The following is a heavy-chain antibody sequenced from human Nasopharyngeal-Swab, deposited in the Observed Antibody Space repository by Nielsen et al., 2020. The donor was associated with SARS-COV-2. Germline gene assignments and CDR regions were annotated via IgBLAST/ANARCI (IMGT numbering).Heavy chain of an antibody. CDR1: GGTFSSYA. J-gene: IGHJ6*02. Sequence: SVKVSCKASGGTFSSYAISWVRQAPGQGLEWMGRVIPILGIANYAQKFQGRVTITADKSTSTAYMELSSLRSEDTAVYYCARGGYSYGSSYGMDVWGQGTTVTFSS. V-gene: IGHV1-69*04. CDR2: VIPILGIA. D-gene: IGHD5-18*01. CDR3: ARGGYSYGSSYGMDV.